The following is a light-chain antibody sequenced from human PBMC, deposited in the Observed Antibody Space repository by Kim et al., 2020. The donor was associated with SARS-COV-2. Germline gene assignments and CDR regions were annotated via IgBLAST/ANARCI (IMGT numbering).Light chain of an antibody. J-gene: IGLJ2*01. CDR3: QVWDSSSDHRVV. V-gene: IGLV3-21*04. CDR2: YDS. Sequence: GRTARVSLGGNSNGSKGVNWYRTKSGQATVLVIYYDSDRPSGIPERFSGSNSGNTATLTISRVEAGDEADYYCQVWDSSSDHRVVFGGGTQLTVL. CDR1: SNGSKG.